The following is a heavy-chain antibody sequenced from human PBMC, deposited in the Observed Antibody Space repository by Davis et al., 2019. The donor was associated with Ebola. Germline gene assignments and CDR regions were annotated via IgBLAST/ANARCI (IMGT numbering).Heavy chain of an antibody. CDR1: GYTLTELS. J-gene: IGHJ6*02. V-gene: IGHV1-24*01. CDR2: FDPEDGET. D-gene: IGHD2-2*01. CDR3: ATGYCSSTSCHYYYYGMDV. Sequence: SVKVSCKVSGYTLTELSMHWVRQAPGKGLEWMGGFDPEDGETIYAQKFQGRVTMTEDTSTDTAYMELSSLRSEDTAVYYCATGYCSSTSCHYYYYGMDVWGQGTTVTVSS.